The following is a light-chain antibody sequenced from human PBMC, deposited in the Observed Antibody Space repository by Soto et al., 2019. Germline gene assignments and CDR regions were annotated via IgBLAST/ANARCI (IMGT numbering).Light chain of an antibody. Sequence: IALTQSPATVSVSPGDRVTLSCWASQNIYSNLGWYQQRPGQAPRLIIYRASARATGIPARFSGSGSGTEFTLTISSLQSEDFATYYCQQYHNFWSFGRGTKVEIK. CDR1: QNIYSN. V-gene: IGKV3-15*01. CDR2: RAS. J-gene: IGKJ1*01. CDR3: QQYHNFWS.